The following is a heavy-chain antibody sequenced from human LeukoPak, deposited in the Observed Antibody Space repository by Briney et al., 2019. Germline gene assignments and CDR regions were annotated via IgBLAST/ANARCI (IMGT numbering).Heavy chain of an antibody. Sequence: SETLSLTCTVSGGSISSYYWSWIRQPPGKGLEWIGYIYYSGSTNYNPSLKSRVTMSVDTSKNQFSLKLSSVTAADTAVYYCARTYSSGWYRNAECFQHWGQGTLVTVSS. J-gene: IGHJ1*01. CDR3: ARTYSSGWYRNAECFQH. CDR2: IYYSGST. V-gene: IGHV4-59*08. D-gene: IGHD6-19*01. CDR1: GGSISSYY.